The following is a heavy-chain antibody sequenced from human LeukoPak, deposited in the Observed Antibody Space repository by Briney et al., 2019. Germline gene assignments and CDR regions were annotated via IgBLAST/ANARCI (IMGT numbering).Heavy chain of an antibody. CDR2: ISSSGSTV. CDR1: GFTFSSYE. CDR3: ARGSDYDILTGYYYYYMDV. J-gene: IGHJ6*03. V-gene: IGHV3-48*03. D-gene: IGHD3-9*01. Sequence: PGGSLRLSCAASGFTFSSYEMNWVRQAPGKGLEWVSYISSSGSTVYYADSVKGRFTISRDNAKNSLYLQMNSLRAEDTAVYYCARGSDYDILTGYYYYYMDVWGKGTTVTVSS.